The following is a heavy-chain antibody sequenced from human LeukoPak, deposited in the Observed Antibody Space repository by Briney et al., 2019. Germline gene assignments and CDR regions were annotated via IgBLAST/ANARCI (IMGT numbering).Heavy chain of an antibody. Sequence: PGRSLRLSCAASGFTFSSYGMHWVRQAPGKGLEWVAVIWFDGTYKYYADSVKGRFTIPRDNSKNTLFLQMNSLGAEDTAVYYCARDSVTGGTFDYWGQGTLVTVSS. J-gene: IGHJ4*02. CDR2: IWFDGTYK. V-gene: IGHV3-33*01. CDR3: ARDSVTGGTFDY. CDR1: GFTFSSYG. D-gene: IGHD6-19*01.